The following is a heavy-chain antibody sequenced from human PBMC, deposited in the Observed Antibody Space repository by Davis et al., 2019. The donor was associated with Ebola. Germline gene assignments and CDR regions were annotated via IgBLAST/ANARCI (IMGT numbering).Heavy chain of an antibody. CDR1: GITVSSNY. V-gene: IGHV3-48*02. Sequence: GESLKISCAASGITVSSNYMNWVRQAPGKGLEWVSYISSSSSTIYYADSVKGRFTISRDNAKNSLYLQMNSLRDEDTAVYYCARDRAPTVTTYNNWFDPWGQGTLVTVSS. J-gene: IGHJ5*02. CDR2: ISSSSSTI. CDR3: ARDRAPTVTTYNNWFDP. D-gene: IGHD4-17*01.